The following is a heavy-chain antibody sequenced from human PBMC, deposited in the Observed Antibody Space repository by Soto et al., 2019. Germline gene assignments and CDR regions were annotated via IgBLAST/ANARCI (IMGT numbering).Heavy chain of an antibody. V-gene: IGHV5-51*01. CDR1: GYSFTSYW. Sequence: GESLKISCKGSGYSFTSYWIGWVRQMPGKGLEWMGIIYPGDSDTRYSPSFQGQVTISADKSISTAYLQWSSLKASDTAMYYCAVSGYYDSSGYPLGLFDYWGQGTLVTVSS. D-gene: IGHD3-22*01. CDR3: AVSGYYDSSGYPLGLFDY. CDR2: IYPGDSDT. J-gene: IGHJ4*02.